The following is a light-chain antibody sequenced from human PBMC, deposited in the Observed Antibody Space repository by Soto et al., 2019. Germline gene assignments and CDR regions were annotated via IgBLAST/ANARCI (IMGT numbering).Light chain of an antibody. V-gene: IGKV3-20*01. CDR1: QSLSSSY. Sequence: EIVLTQSPGTLSLSPGERATLSCRASQSLSSSYLAWYQQKHGQPPRLLIYATSTRDTGIPDRFSGSGSGTDFTLTISSLQPEDFATYYCQQSYSNPISFGQGTRLEIK. J-gene: IGKJ5*01. CDR3: QQSYSNPIS. CDR2: ATS.